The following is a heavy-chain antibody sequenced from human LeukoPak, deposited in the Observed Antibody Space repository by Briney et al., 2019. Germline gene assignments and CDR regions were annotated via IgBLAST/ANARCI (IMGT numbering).Heavy chain of an antibody. J-gene: IGHJ4*02. V-gene: IGHV4-34*01. Sequence: SETLSLTCAVYGGSFSGYYWSWIRQPPGKGLEWIGEINHSGSTNYNPSFKSRVTISVDTSKNQFSLKLSSVTAADTAVYYCARGPYDFWSGHYYFDYWGQGTLVTVSS. CDR3: ARGPYDFWSGHYYFDY. CDR1: GGSFSGYY. D-gene: IGHD3-3*01. CDR2: INHSGST.